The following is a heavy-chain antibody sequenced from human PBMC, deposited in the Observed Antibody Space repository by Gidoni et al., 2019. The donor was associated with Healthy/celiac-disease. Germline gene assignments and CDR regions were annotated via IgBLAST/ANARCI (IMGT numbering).Heavy chain of an antibody. CDR1: GGPLSSSNW. J-gene: IGHJ6*02. D-gene: IGHD5-12*01. Sequence: QVQLQESGPGLVKPSGTLSLTCAVSGGPLSSSNWRRWVRQPPGKGLEWIGEIYHSGSTNYNPSLKSRVTISVDKSKNQFSLKLSSVTAADTAVYYCARDRGGAYSGYGYYYYGMDVWGQGTTVTVSS. CDR3: ARDRGGAYSGYGYYYYGMDV. V-gene: IGHV4-4*02. CDR2: IYHSGST.